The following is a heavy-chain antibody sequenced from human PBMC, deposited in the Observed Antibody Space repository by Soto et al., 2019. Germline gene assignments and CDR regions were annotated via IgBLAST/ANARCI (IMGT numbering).Heavy chain of an antibody. Sequence: GGSLRLSCAASGFTFSSYAMSWVRQAPGKGLEWVSAISGSGGSTYYADSVKGRFTISRDNSKNTLYLQMNSLRAEDTAVYYCAGAFGVVIIRFDYWGQGTLVTVSS. CDR2: ISGSGGST. J-gene: IGHJ4*02. CDR1: GFTFSSYA. V-gene: IGHV3-23*01. CDR3: AGAFGVVIIRFDY. D-gene: IGHD3-3*01.